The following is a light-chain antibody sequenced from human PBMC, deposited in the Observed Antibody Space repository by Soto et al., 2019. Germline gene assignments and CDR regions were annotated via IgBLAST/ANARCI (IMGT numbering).Light chain of an antibody. Sequence: DIQMTQSPPSLSASVADRVTLTCRESQGIRNDLGWYQQKPGKAPKRLIFAASSLESGVPSRFSGSGSGTDFTLAISSLQPEDFATYYCQQSYSTPPITFGQGTKVDIK. CDR3: QQSYSTPPIT. V-gene: IGKV1-39*01. CDR1: QGIRND. J-gene: IGKJ1*01. CDR2: AAS.